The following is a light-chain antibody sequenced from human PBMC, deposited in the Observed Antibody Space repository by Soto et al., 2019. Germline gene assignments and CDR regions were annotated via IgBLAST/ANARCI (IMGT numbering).Light chain of an antibody. V-gene: IGLV1-40*01. Sequence: VLTQPPSVSGAPGQRVTISCTGSSSNIGAGYDVHWYQQLPGTAPKLLIYGNSNRPSGVPDRFSGSKSGTSASLAITGLQAEDEADYYCQSYDSSLSAHVVFGGGTKLTVL. CDR2: GNS. CDR1: SSNIGAGYD. J-gene: IGLJ2*01. CDR3: QSYDSSLSAHVV.